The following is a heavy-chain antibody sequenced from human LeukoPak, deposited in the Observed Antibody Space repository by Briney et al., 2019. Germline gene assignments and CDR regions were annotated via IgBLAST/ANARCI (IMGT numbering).Heavy chain of an antibody. J-gene: IGHJ4*02. CDR2: ISSSGSTM. CDR3: ARGRIVVVPAAPIDY. D-gene: IGHD2-2*01. CDR1: GFTFSDYY. Sequence: GGSLRLSCAASGFTFSDYYMSWIRQAPGKGLEWVSYISSSGSTMYYADSVKGRFTISRDNAKNSLYLQMDSLRAEDTAMYYCARGRIVVVPAAPIDYWGQGTLVTVSS. V-gene: IGHV3-11*04.